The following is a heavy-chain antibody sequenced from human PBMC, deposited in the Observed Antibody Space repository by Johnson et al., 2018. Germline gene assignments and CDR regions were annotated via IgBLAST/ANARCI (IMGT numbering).Heavy chain of an antibody. V-gene: IGHV1-8*01. Sequence: QVQLQESGAEVKKPGASVKVSCKASGYTFTSYDVNWVRQATGQGLEWMGWMNPNSGNTGYAQQLQGRVTMTRNTSISTADMELSSLISEDTAIYFCARSGSPYYYYYMDVWGKGTTVTVSS. CDR1: GYTFTSYD. J-gene: IGHJ6*03. D-gene: IGHD2-15*01. CDR3: ARSGSPYYYYYMDV. CDR2: MNPNSGNT.